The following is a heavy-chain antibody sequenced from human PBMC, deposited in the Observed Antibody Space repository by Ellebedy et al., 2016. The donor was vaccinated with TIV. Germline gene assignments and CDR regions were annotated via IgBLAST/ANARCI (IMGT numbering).Heavy chain of an antibody. CDR1: GFTFSNYW. CDR2: INQDGSER. V-gene: IGHV3-7*01. J-gene: IGHJ4*02. Sequence: GGSLRLSCVTSGFTFSNYWMTWVRQAPGKGLEWVANINQDGSERNYVDSVKGRFAISRDNAKNSLYLQMNSLRAEDTAVYYCARRMNDWGQGTLATVSS. CDR3: ARRMND.